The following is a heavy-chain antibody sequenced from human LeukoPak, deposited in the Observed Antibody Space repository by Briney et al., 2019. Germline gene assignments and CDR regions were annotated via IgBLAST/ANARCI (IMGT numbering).Heavy chain of an antibody. CDR1: GYTFTGYY. D-gene: IGHD3-10*01. V-gene: IGHV1-2*02. CDR2: INPNSGGT. Sequence: ASVKVSCKASGYTFTGYYMHWVRQAPGQGLEWMGWINPNSGGTNYAQKFQGRVTMTGDTSISTAYMELSRLRSDDTAVYYCARDRGQGAGAFDIWGQGTMVTVSS. J-gene: IGHJ3*02. CDR3: ARDRGQGAGAFDI.